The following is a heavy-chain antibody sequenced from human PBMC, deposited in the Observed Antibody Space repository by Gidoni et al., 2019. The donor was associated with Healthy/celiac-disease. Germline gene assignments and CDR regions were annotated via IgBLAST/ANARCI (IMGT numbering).Heavy chain of an antibody. CDR1: GGPFSSYA. Sequence: QVQLVQSGAEVKKPGSSVKVSCKASGGPFSSYAISGVRQAPGQGLEWMGGILPIFVTENYEKKFQGRDPMTADKSTSTADMELSSRRFEDTSVYYCARDLSTMVRGVIRGGGMDVWGQGTTVTVSS. CDR3: ARDLSTMVRGVIRGGGMDV. CDR2: ILPIFVTE. D-gene: IGHD3-10*01. V-gene: IGHV1-69*06. J-gene: IGHJ6*02.